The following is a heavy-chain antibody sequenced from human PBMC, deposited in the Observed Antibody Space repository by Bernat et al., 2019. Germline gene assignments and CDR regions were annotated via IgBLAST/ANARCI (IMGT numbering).Heavy chain of an antibody. CDR3: ARVIAAAGLPWFDP. J-gene: IGHJ5*02. Sequence: QVQLQESGPGLVKPSGTLSLTCAVSGCSISSSNWWSWVRQPPGKGLEWIGEIYHSGSTNYNPSLKSRVTITVDKSKNQFSLKLSSVTAEDTAVYYCARVIAAAGLPWFDPWGQGTLVTVSS. CDR2: IYHSGST. CDR1: GCSISSSNW. V-gene: IGHV4-4*02. D-gene: IGHD6-13*01.